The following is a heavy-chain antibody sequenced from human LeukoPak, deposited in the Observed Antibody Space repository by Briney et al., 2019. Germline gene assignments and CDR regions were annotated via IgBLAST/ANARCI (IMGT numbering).Heavy chain of an antibody. CDR1: GFTFSSYG. CDR2: ISGSGHRT. D-gene: IGHD3-16*01. Sequence: GALRLSCAASGFTFSSYGVSWVRQAPGKGLEWVSGISGSGHRTYYADSVKGRFTISRDNSKSTLYLQMSSLRAEDTAVYYCAKDWGEYFDYVWGSFTSFDSWGQGTLVTVSS. J-gene: IGHJ4*02. CDR3: AKDWGEYFDYVWGSFTSFDS. V-gene: IGHV3-23*01.